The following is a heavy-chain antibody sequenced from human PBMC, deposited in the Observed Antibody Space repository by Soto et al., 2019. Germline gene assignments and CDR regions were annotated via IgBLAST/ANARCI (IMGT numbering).Heavy chain of an antibody. V-gene: IGHV4-39*02. Sequence: QLQLQESGPGLVKPSETLSLTCTVSGGTIRSSNYYWAWIRQPPGKGLEWIGSIDYSGSTYYNPSLKSRVTISVDTSKNHSSRKLGSVTAADTALYYCSRRAPEGFDPWGQGTLVTVSS. CDR2: IDYSGST. CDR3: SRRAPEGFDP. CDR1: GGTIRSSNYY. J-gene: IGHJ5*02.